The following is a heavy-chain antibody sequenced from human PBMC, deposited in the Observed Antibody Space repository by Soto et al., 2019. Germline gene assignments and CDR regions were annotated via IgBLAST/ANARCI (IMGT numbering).Heavy chain of an antibody. J-gene: IGHJ5*02. CDR1: WFSLSDTDVG. Sequence: SGPTLVNHTQTLTLTCTFSWFSLSDTDVGVGLIRQPPGKALECLAFIYWDDDKRYSPSLKTRLTITKDTSKNQVVLTMTNMDPEDTATYYCARRHRSNVNCFDPWGQGTLVNVSS. CDR3: ARRHRSNVNCFDP. D-gene: IGHD4-4*01. CDR2: IYWDDDK. V-gene: IGHV2-5*02.